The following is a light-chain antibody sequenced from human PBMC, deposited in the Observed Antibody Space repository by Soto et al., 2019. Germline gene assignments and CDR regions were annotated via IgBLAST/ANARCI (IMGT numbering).Light chain of an antibody. Sequence: EIVMTQSSATLSVSPGEKVILSCRASENIDTDVAWFQLKPCQAPRFLISDASTRATGIPARFSGSGSGTQFTLTISGFQSEDSALYYCQQYNNWPQWTFGQGTKVDIK. CDR1: ENIDTD. J-gene: IGKJ1*01. V-gene: IGKV3-15*01. CDR2: DAS. CDR3: QQYNNWPQWT.